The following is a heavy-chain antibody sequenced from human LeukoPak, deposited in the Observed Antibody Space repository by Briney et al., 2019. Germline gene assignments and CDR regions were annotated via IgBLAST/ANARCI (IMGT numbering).Heavy chain of an antibody. CDR2: INPNSGGT. V-gene: IGHV1-2*06. CDR3: AREPNTDYDSSGAPRAFDI. D-gene: IGHD3-22*01. J-gene: IGHJ3*02. Sequence: ASVNVSCKASGYTFTDHYMHWVRQDPGQGLEWMGRINPNSGGTNYAQKFQARVTMTRDTSNSTAYMELSRLRSDDTAVYYCAREPNTDYDSSGAPRAFDIWGQGTMVTVSS. CDR1: GYTFTDHY.